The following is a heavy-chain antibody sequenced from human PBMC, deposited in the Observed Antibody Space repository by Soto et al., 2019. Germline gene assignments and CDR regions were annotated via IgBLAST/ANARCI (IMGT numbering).Heavy chain of an antibody. J-gene: IGHJ6*03. CDR1: GFTFISYA. CDR2: ISGSGGST. D-gene: IGHD4-4*01. Sequence: GSLRLSCAASGFTFISYAMSWVRQAPGKGLEWVSAISGSGGSTYYADSVKGRFTISRDNSKNTLYLQMNSLRAEDTAVYYCAKLEGAVTTIMDVWGKGTTVTVSS. V-gene: IGHV3-23*01. CDR3: AKLEGAVTTIMDV.